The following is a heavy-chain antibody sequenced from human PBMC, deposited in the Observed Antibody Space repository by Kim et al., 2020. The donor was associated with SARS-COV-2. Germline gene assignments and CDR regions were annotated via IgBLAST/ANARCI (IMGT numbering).Heavy chain of an antibody. V-gene: IGHV4-39*07. D-gene: IGHD3-16*01. CDR2: IYYSGST. CDR3: ARDWGISSWPDSGLYYYYGMDV. J-gene: IGHJ6*02. Sequence: SETLSLTCTVSGGSISSRSYFWGWIRQPPGKGLEWIGSIYYSGSTYYSPSLKSRVTISIDTSKSQFSLKLRSVTAADTAVYFCARDWGISSWPDSGLYYYYGMDVWGQGTTVTVSS. CDR1: GGSISSRSYF.